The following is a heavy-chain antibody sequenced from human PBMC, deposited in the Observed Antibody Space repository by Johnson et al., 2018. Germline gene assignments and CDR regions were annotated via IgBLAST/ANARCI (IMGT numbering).Heavy chain of an antibody. D-gene: IGHD3-16*02. J-gene: IGHJ1*01. CDR1: GGTFSSYA. CDR2: IIPIFGTA. V-gene: IGHV1-69*01. CDR3: ARDRDPYDYVWGSYRYTGYFQH. Sequence: QLVESGAEVKKPGSSVKVSCKASGGTFSSYAISWVRQAPGQGLEWMGGIIPIFGTANYEQKFQGRVPITADESTSTAYMELSSLRSEDTAVYYCARDRDPYDYVWGSYRYTGYFQHWGQGTLVTVSS.